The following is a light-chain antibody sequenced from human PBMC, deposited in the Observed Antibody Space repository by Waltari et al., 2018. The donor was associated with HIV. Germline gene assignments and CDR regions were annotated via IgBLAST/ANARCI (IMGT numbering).Light chain of an antibody. J-gene: IGLJ1*01. CDR2: PTP. CDR3: QAYDSSLSGYV. Sequence: QSVLTQPPSVSGAPGQRVTISCTGSNSNIGAGFDVHWYQQLPGTAPKLLIYPTPNRPSGVPDRFSGSKSGTSASLASTGLQAEDEADYYCQAYDSSLSGYVFATGTRVTVL. V-gene: IGLV1-40*01. CDR1: NSNIGAGFD.